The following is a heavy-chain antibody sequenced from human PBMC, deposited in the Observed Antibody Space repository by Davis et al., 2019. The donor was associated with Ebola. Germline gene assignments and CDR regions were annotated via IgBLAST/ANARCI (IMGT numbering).Heavy chain of an antibody. J-gene: IGHJ4*02. CDR3: AKPAAAAVFYFDY. V-gene: IGHV3-23*01. Sequence: PGGSLRLSCAASGFTFSSYAMNWVRQAPGKGLEWVSLISVSGGTTYYADSVKGRFTISRDNSKNTLFLQMNSLRAEDTAVYYCAKPAAAAVFYFDYWGQGTLVTVSS. CDR2: ISVSGGTT. CDR1: GFTFSSYA. D-gene: IGHD6-25*01.